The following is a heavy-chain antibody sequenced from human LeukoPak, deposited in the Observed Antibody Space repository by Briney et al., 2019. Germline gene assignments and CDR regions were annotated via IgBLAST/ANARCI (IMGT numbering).Heavy chain of an antibody. CDR2: IDPSDSYT. J-gene: IGHJ4*02. CDR3: ATGRYCSGTTCYSSLDF. CDR1: GYSFTSYW. Sequence: GESLKISCKGSGYSFTSYWISWVRQMPGKGLEWMGRIDPSDSYTNYSPSFQGQVTISVDKSITTAYLQWSSLKASDTAVYYCATGRYCSGTTCYSSLDFWGQGTLVTVSP. D-gene: IGHD2-15*01. V-gene: IGHV5-10-1*04.